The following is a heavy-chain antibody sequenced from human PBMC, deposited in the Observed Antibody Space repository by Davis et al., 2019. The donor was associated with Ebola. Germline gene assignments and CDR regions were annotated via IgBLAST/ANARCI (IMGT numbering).Heavy chain of an antibody. CDR3: ARGTDSSSYYYGMDV. Sequence: SVKVSCKASGGTFSSYAISWVRQAPGQGLEWMGGIIPIFGTANYAQKFQGRVTITADKSTSTAYMELSSLRSEDTAVYYCARGTDSSSYYYGMDVWGQGTTVTVSS. D-gene: IGHD6-19*01. CDR1: GGTFSSYA. CDR2: IIPIFGTA. J-gene: IGHJ6*02. V-gene: IGHV1-69*06.